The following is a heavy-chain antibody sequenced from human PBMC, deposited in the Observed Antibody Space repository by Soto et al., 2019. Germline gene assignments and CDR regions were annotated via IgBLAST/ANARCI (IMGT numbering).Heavy chain of an antibody. Sequence: ASAKVSCKASGNSFTSYDMNWARQATGQGLEWMGWINPNNGNTNYAQNFQGRVTMTRNTSISTAYLELSTLRSDDTAVYYCSRYRIVVVVAAHNWFDPWGQGTLVTVSS. CDR2: INPNNGNT. CDR3: SRYRIVVVVAAHNWFDP. CDR1: GNSFTSYD. D-gene: IGHD2-15*01. V-gene: IGHV1-8*02. J-gene: IGHJ5*02.